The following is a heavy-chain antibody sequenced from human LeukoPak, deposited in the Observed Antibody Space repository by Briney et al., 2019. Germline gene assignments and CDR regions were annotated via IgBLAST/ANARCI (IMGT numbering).Heavy chain of an antibody. D-gene: IGHD6-13*01. CDR1: GFTFSSYA. Sequence: GGSLRLSCAASGFTFSSYAMHWVRQAPGKGLEWVAVISYDGSNKYYADSVKGRFTISRDNSKNTLYLQMNSLRAEDTAVYYCAKEQSAAGTTLFDYWGQGTLVTVSS. CDR3: AKEQSAAGTTLFDY. CDR2: ISYDGSNK. V-gene: IGHV3-30-3*01. J-gene: IGHJ4*02.